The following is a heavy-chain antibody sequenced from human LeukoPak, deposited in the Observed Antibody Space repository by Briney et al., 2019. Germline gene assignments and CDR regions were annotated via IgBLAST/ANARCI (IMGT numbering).Heavy chain of an antibody. Sequence: GASVKVSCKASGGTFSSYAISWVRQAPGQGLEWMGRIIPILGIANYAQKFQGRVTITADKSTSTAYMELSSLRSEDTAVYYCARVGPRYSGYDLGWFDYWGQGTLVTVSS. J-gene: IGHJ4*02. V-gene: IGHV1-69*04. CDR2: IIPILGIA. CDR1: GGTFSSYA. D-gene: IGHD5-12*01. CDR3: ARVGPRYSGYDLGWFDY.